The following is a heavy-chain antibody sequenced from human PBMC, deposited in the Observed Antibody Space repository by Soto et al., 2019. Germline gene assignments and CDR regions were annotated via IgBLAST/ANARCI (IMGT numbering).Heavy chain of an antibody. V-gene: IGHV4-59*01. J-gene: IGHJ6*02. CDR1: CGSITSSY. CDR3: ARGEDAFFYYGLDV. Sequence: SETLSLTCTVSCGSITSSYWSWIRRPPGKGLEWIAYIYDTGISGYTPSTSYNPSLKSRVTMSVDTFKSQFSLKLTSVTAADTAVYYCARGEDAFFYYGLDVWGQGITVTVSS. CDR2: IYDTGISGYTPST.